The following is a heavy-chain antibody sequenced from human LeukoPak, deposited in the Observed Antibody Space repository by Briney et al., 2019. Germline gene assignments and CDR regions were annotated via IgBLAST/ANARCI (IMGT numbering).Heavy chain of an antibody. J-gene: IGHJ4*02. CDR2: VWGGGGST. D-gene: IGHD3-10*01. CDR1: GFTFRSYA. Sequence: GRSLRLSCVASGFTFRSYAMSWVRQAPGKGLEWVSAVWGGGGSTYYADSVKGRFTISRDNSKNTLYLQMNSLRAEDTAVYYCVSRGIRGGPGYWGQGTLVTVSS. V-gene: IGHV3-23*01. CDR3: VSRGIRGGPGY.